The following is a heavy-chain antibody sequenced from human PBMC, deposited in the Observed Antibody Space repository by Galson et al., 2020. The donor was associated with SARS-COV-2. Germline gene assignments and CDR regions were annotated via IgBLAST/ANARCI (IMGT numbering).Heavy chain of an antibody. CDR3: ASIGYSSSWGFDY. CDR1: GFTFSSYA. D-gene: IGHD6-13*01. Sequence: QLGESLKISCAASGFTFSSYAMHWVRQAPGKGLEWVAVISYDGSNKYYADSVKGRFTISRDNSKNTLYLQMNSLRAEDTAVYYCASIGYSSSWGFDYWGQGTLVTVSS. CDR2: ISYDGSNK. J-gene: IGHJ4*02. V-gene: IGHV3-30*04.